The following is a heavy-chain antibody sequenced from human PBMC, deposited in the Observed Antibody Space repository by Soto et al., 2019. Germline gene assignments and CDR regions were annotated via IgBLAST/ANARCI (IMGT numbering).Heavy chain of an antibody. CDR3: ARVVFEDNWNDHPILDY. D-gene: IGHD1-1*01. Sequence: PSETLSLTCTVSGGSISSYYWSWIRQPPGKGLEWIGYIYYSGSTNYNPSLKSRVTISVDTSKNQFSLKLSSVTAADTAVYYCARVVFEDNWNDHPILDYWGQGTLVTVSS. CDR1: GGSISSYY. V-gene: IGHV4-59*01. CDR2: IYYSGST. J-gene: IGHJ4*02.